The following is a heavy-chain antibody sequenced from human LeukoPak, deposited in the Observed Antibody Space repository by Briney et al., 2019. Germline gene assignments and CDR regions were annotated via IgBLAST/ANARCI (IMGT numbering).Heavy chain of an antibody. CDR1: GFTFSSYS. Sequence: GGSLRLSCAASGFTFSSYSMNWVRQAPGKGLEWVSYISSSSSTIYYADSVKGRFTISRDNAKNSLYLQMNSLRAEDTAVYYCARGSGYNYGFPDYWGQGTLVTVSS. J-gene: IGHJ4*02. V-gene: IGHV3-48*01. CDR2: ISSSSSTI. D-gene: IGHD5-18*01. CDR3: ARGSGYNYGFPDY.